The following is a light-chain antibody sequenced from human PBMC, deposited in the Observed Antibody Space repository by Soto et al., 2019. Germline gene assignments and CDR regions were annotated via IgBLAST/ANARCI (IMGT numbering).Light chain of an antibody. Sequence: DIQMTQSPSSLSASVGDRVTITCRASQSISSYLNWYQQKPGKSPKLLIYAASSLQSGVPSRFSGSGSGTDCPLTITRLQPEDFATYYCQQSYSTPLTFGRGTKVEIK. CDR1: QSISSY. V-gene: IGKV1-39*01. CDR2: AAS. CDR3: QQSYSTPLT. J-gene: IGKJ1*01.